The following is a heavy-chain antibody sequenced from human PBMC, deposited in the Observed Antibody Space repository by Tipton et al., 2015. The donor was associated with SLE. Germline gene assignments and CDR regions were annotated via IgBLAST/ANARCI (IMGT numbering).Heavy chain of an antibody. Sequence: TLSLTCTASGGSISSYYWSWIRQPPGKGLEWIGYIYYSGSTNYNPSLKSRVTISVDTSKDQFSLKLSSVTAADTAVYYCARVRNGHYDFWSGYQGGAFDIWGQGTMVTVSS. J-gene: IGHJ3*02. CDR1: GGSISSYY. CDR2: IYYSGST. V-gene: IGHV4-59*01. D-gene: IGHD3-3*01. CDR3: ARVRNGHYDFWSGYQGGAFDI.